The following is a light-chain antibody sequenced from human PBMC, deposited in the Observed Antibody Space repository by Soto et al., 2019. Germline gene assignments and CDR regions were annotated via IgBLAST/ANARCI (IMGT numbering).Light chain of an antibody. Sequence: QSVLTQPPSASGSPGQSVTISCTGASGGVGDYNYVSWFQQHPGKAPKVMIYEVTQRPSGVPDRFSGSKSGNTASLTVSGLQGEGESDYYCCSYAGIYSYVFGTGTKV. V-gene: IGLV2-8*01. CDR1: SGGVGDYNY. CDR3: CSYAGIYSYV. CDR2: EVT. J-gene: IGLJ1*01.